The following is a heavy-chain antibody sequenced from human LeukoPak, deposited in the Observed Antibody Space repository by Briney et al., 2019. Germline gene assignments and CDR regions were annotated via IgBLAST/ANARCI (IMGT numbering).Heavy chain of an antibody. D-gene: IGHD2-15*01. V-gene: IGHV3-48*03. Sequence: PGGSLRLSCAASGFTFSSYEMNWVRQAPGKGLEWVSYISSSGSTIYYADSVKGRFTISRDNAKNSLYLQMNSLRAEDTAVYYCVKLVVVTATHWYFDLWGRGTLLTVSS. J-gene: IGHJ2*01. CDR2: ISSSGSTI. CDR3: VKLVVVTATHWYFDL. CDR1: GFTFSSYE.